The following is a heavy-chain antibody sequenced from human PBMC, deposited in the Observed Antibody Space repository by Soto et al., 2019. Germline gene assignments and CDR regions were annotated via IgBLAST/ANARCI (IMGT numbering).Heavy chain of an antibody. D-gene: IGHD6-6*01. CDR2: INSDGSST. J-gene: IGHJ6*02. Sequence: GVSLRLSCTPPGLPFRSYWMHWVRQAPGRGLVWVSRINSDGSSTSYADSVKGRFTISRDNAKNTLYLQMNSLRAEDTAVYYCARDGPNRAHESYRSSPDGSYYCYVMVVCFQGTTFTVSS. CDR3: ARDGPNRAHESYRSSPDGSYYCYVMVV. CDR1: GLPFRSYW. V-gene: IGHV3-74*01.